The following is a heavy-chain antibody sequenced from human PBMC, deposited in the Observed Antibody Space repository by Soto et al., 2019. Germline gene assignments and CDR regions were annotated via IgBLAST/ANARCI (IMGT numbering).Heavy chain of an antibody. CDR2: ISGSGGST. Sequence: PGGSLRLSCGASGFTFSSYSMSWVRQAPGKGLEWVSAISGSGGSTYYADSVKGWVTMTRDTSISTAYMELSRLRSDDTAVYYCARDGLLWFGEADYYYYYGMDVWGQGTTVTVSS. D-gene: IGHD3-10*01. CDR1: GFTFSSYS. CDR3: ARDGLLWFGEADYYYYYGMDV. J-gene: IGHJ6*02. V-gene: IGHV3-23*01.